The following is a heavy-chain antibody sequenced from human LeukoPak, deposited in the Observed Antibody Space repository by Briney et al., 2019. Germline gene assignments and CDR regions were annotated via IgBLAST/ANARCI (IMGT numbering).Heavy chain of an antibody. CDR1: GFTFSSYG. Sequence: KAGGSLRLSCAASGFTFSSYGMNWVRQAPGKGLEWVSSISSSSSYIYYADSVKGRFTISRDNAKNSLYLQMNSLRAEDTAVYYCAKIYELSSSWYVGGFDYWGQGTLVTVSS. D-gene: IGHD6-13*01. J-gene: IGHJ4*02. V-gene: IGHV3-21*01. CDR2: ISSSSSYI. CDR3: AKIYELSSSWYVGGFDY.